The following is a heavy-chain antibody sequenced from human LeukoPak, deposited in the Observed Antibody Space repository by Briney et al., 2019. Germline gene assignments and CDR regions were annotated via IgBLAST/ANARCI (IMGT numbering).Heavy chain of an antibody. CDR2: INHSGST. CDR3: ARVGSSSRIDY. V-gene: IGHV4-34*01. J-gene: IGHJ4*02. CDR1: GGSFSGYY. D-gene: IGHD6-13*01. Sequence: PSETLSLTCAAYGGSFSGYYWSWIRQPPGKGLEWIGEINHSGSTNYNPSLKSRVTISVDTSKNQFSLKLSSVTAAETAVYYCARVGSSSRIDYWGQGTLVTVSS.